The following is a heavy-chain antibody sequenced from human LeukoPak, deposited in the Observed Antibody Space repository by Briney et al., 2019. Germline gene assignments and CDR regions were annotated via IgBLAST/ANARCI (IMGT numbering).Heavy chain of an antibody. D-gene: IGHD1-26*01. Sequence: PGGSLRLSCAASGFTFKDYGMHWVRQPPGKGLEWVSGISWNGGSTDYADSVKGRFTISRDNVKNSLYLHLSSLRPEDTAFYYCAKHLIPTNIFLFYGLDVWGHGTTVTVSS. J-gene: IGHJ6*02. V-gene: IGHV3-9*01. CDR3: AKHLIPTNIFLFYGLDV. CDR2: ISWNGGST. CDR1: GFTFKDYG.